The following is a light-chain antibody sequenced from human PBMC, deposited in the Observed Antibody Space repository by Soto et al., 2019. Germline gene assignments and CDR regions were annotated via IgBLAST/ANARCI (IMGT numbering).Light chain of an antibody. CDR3: QQYYSSPRT. J-gene: IGKJ1*01. V-gene: IGKV1-8*01. CDR2: AAS. CDR1: QAISSY. Sequence: AIRMTQSPSSLSASTGDRVTITCRASQAISSYLAWYQQKPGKAPRILIYAASTLQSGVPSRFSGSGSGTDFTLTITCLHSEDFAAYYCQQYYSSPRTFGQGTKVEIK.